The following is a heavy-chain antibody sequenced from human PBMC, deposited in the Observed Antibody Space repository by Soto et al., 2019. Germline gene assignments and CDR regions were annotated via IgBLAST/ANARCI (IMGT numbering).Heavy chain of an antibody. CDR1: GFTFSIYS. V-gene: IGHV3-48*01. Sequence: EVQLVESGGGLVQPGGSLRLTCAASGFTFSIYSMNWVRQAPGKGLEWVSYIMPGSSHIFYADSVKGRFTISRDNAKNSLYLQMNSLRAEDRAVYYCAIEKVGATSVIVFDILGQGKLVTVSS. CDR2: IMPGSSHI. CDR3: AIEKVGATSVIVFDI. J-gene: IGHJ3*02. D-gene: IGHD1-26*01.